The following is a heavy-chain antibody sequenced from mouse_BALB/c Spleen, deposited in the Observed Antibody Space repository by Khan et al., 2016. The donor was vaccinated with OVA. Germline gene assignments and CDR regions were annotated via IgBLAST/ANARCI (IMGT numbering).Heavy chain of an antibody. CDR1: GFSLTNYS. CDR2: IWSAGST. J-gene: IGHJ3*01. V-gene: IGHV2-2*02. CDR3: ARRGYDYGRGALFAY. Sequence: QVQLKQSGPGLVQPSQSLSITCTVSGFSLTNYSVHWVRQSPGKGLEWLGVIWSAGSTDYNAAFISRLTIRTDNSRSHVFFKMNSLQPNDTAIDYCARRGYDYGRGALFAYWGQGTLVTVSA. D-gene: IGHD2-4*01.